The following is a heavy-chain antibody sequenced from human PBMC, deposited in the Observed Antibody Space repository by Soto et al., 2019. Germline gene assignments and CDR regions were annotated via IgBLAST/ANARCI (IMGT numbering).Heavy chain of an antibody. J-gene: IGHJ3*02. Sequence: PSETLSHPYAVSGWAFSGYYWSWIRTPPGKGLEWIGEINHSGSTNYNPSLKSRVTISVDTSKNQFSLKLSSVTAADTAVYYCARVPYSSGWYVGAFDIWGQGTMVTVPS. CDR1: GWAFSGYY. CDR3: ARVPYSSGWYVGAFDI. CDR2: INHSGST. D-gene: IGHD6-19*01. V-gene: IGHV4-34*01.